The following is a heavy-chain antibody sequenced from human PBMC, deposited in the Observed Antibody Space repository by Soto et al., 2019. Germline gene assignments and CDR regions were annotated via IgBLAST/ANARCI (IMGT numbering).Heavy chain of an antibody. D-gene: IGHD1-26*01. CDR2: ISYDGSNK. CDR3: AASLIVGATNYYYGMDV. Sequence: PGGSLRLSCAASGFTFSSYGMHWVRQAPGKGLEWVAVISYDGSNKYYADSVKGRFTISRDNSKNTLYLQMNSLRAEDTAVYYCAASLIVGATNYYYGMDVWGQGTTVTVSS. CDR1: GFTFSSYG. V-gene: IGHV3-30*03. J-gene: IGHJ6*02.